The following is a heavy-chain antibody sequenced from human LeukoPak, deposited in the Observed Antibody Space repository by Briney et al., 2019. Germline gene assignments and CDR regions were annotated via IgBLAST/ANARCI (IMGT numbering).Heavy chain of an antibody. J-gene: IGHJ4*02. D-gene: IGHD3-10*02. CDR3: ATMFGESSDFDH. V-gene: IGHV4-4*07. CDR2: LHSSGET. Sequence: PSETLSLACVVSGGSISAYYWNWIRQPAGKGLEWIGRLHSSGETTSNPSLMSRATMSLDTSRNHFSLNLTSVTAADTAIYYCATMFGESSDFDHWGQGTLVTVSS. CDR1: GGSISAYY.